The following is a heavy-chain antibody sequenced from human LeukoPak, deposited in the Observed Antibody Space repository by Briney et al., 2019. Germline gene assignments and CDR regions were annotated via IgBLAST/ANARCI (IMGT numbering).Heavy chain of an antibody. CDR2: ISAYNGNT. CDR3: ARDGAYCGGDCYSPYYYYGMDV. V-gene: IGHV1-18*01. Sequence: ASVKVSCKASGYTFTSYGISWARQAPGQGLEWMGWISAYNGNTNYAQKLQGRVTMTTDTSTSTAYMELRSLRSDDTAVYYCARDGAYCGGDCYSPYYYYGMDVWGQGTTVTVSS. D-gene: IGHD2-21*02. CDR1: GYTFTSYG. J-gene: IGHJ6*02.